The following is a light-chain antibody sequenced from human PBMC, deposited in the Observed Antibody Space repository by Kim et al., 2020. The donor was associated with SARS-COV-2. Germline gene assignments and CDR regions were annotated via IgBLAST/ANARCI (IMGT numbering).Light chain of an antibody. Sequence: AHIKFKSSQSVLYSSKNKNNLAWYQQKPGQPPKLLIYWATTREAGVPDRFSGSGSGTDFTLTISSLQAEDVAVYYCQQYYSTPWTFGQGTKVDIK. CDR2: WAT. CDR1: QSVLYSSKNKNN. CDR3: QQYYSTPWT. V-gene: IGKV4-1*01. J-gene: IGKJ1*01.